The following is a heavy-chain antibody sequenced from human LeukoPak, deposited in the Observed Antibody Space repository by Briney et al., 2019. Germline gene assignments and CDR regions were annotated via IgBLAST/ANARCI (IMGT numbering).Heavy chain of an antibody. CDR2: INPNSGGT. D-gene: IGHD7-27*01. Sequence: GASVKVSCKASGYTFTGYYMHWVRQAPGQGVEWMGWINPNSGGTNYAQKFQGRVTMTRDTSISTAYMELSRLRSDDTAVYYCARPSGDRCYYYGMDVWGQGTTVTVFS. CDR3: ARPSGDRCYYYGMDV. J-gene: IGHJ6*02. V-gene: IGHV1-2*02. CDR1: GYTFTGYY.